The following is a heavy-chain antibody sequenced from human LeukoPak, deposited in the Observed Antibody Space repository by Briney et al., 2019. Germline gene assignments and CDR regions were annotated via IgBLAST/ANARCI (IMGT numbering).Heavy chain of an antibody. CDR1: GGTFSSYA. CDR2: IIPIFGTA. J-gene: IGHJ6*03. V-gene: IGHV1-69*06. CDR3: ARVQWLAHYYYYMDV. D-gene: IGHD6-19*01. Sequence: PVKVSCKASGGTFSSYAISWVRQAPGQGLEWMGGIIPIFGTANYAQKFQGRVTITADKSTSTAYMELSSLRSEDTAVYYCARVQWLAHYYYYMDVWGKGTTVTVSS.